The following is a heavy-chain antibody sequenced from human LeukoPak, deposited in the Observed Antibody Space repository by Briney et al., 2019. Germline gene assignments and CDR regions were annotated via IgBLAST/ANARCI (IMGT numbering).Heavy chain of an antibody. CDR1: GFSFKDYN. CDR2: ITYDGSNK. J-gene: IGHJ3*02. Sequence: PGGSLRLSCAASGFSFKDYNMHWARQAPGKGLEWVAVITYDGSNKYYTDSVKGRFTISRDNSKNTLYLQMNSLRAEDTAVYYCARAGCGGDCLSDAFDIWGQGTMVTVSS. D-gene: IGHD2-21*02. V-gene: IGHV3-30*03. CDR3: ARAGCGGDCLSDAFDI.